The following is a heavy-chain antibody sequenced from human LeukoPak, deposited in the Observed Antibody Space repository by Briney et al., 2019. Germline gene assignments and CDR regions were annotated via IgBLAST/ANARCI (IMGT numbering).Heavy chain of an antibody. CDR2: ISSLSAI. Sequence: PGGSLRLSCAASGFTFSSYSMNRARHAPGKGLQWVSYISSLSAIYYTDSVKGRFTISRDNAQNSLHLQMNSLRDEDTAVYYCVRDCSRGYFDYWGQGTLVTVSS. J-gene: IGHJ4*02. CDR1: GFTFSSYS. CDR3: VRDCSRGYFDY. D-gene: IGHD2-2*01. V-gene: IGHV3-48*02.